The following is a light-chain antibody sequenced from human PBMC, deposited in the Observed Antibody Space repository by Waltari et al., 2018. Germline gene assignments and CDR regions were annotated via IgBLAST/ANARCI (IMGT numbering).Light chain of an antibody. CDR2: DVT. CDR1: SSGVGSYNY. V-gene: IGLV2-14*01. Sequence: QSALTQPASVSGSPGQSITISRTGSSSGVGSYNYVPWYQQFPDRAPKLMIYDVTNRPSGVSNRFSGSKSANTASLTISGLQPEDEADYYCASYIPGSTLVFGGGTKLTVL. J-gene: IGLJ3*02. CDR3: ASYIPGSTLV.